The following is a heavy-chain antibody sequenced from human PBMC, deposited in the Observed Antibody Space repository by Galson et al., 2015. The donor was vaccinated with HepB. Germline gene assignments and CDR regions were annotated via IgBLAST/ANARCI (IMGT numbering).Heavy chain of an antibody. CDR2: ISWNSGSI. V-gene: IGHV3-9*01. D-gene: IGHD4-17*01. CDR3: AKDSHVRNDYEALYFDY. J-gene: IGHJ4*02. Sequence: SLRLSCAASGFTFDDYAMHWVRQAPGKGLEWVSGISWNSGSIGYADSVKGRFTISRDNAKNSLYLQMNSLRAEDTALYYCAKDSHVRNDYEALYFDYWGQGTLVTVSS. CDR1: GFTFDDYA.